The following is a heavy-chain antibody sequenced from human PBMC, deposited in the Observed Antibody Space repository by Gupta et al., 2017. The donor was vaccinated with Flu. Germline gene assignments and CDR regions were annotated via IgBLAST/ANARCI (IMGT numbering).Heavy chain of an antibody. Sequence: QITLKESGSTLVKPTQTLTLTCTFSGFSFNTIGVGVGWIRQPPGKALEWVALIFWNDDKRYSPSLRSRVTITKDTSKNQVVLTMTNVDPVDTATYYCAHRSVYYDYAMDVWGQGTTVTVS. V-gene: IGHV2-5*01. CDR3: AHRSVYYDYAMDV. J-gene: IGHJ6*02. CDR1: GFSFNTIGVG. CDR2: IFWNDDK.